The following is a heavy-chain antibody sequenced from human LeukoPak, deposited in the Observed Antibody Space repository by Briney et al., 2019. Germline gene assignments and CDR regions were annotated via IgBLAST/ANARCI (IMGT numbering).Heavy chain of an antibody. D-gene: IGHD1-7*01. Sequence: PSETLSLTCTVSGGSFSSSDYYWGWIRQPPGKGLEWIGSIYYSGSTYYNPSLKSRVTISVDTSKNQFSLKLSSVTAADTAVYYCARNSWNFLFDPWGQGTLVTVSS. J-gene: IGHJ5*02. CDR2: IYYSGST. V-gene: IGHV4-39*07. CDR3: ARNSWNFLFDP. CDR1: GGSFSSSDYY.